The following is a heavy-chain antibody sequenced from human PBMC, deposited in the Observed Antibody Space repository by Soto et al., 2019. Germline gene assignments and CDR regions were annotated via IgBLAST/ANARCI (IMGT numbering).Heavy chain of an antibody. CDR1: GFTFSTYA. CDR3: AIIGNSSWRESDN. V-gene: IGHV3-23*01. CDR2: INNIGGST. D-gene: IGHD6-13*01. J-gene: IGHJ4*02. Sequence: EVQLLESGGGLVQPGGSLRLSCAASGFTFSTYAMSWVRQAPGQGLEWVSTINNIGGSTYHADSVKGRFTISRDSSKNTLYLQMNSLRADDTAVYYCAIIGNSSWRESDNWGQGTLVTVST.